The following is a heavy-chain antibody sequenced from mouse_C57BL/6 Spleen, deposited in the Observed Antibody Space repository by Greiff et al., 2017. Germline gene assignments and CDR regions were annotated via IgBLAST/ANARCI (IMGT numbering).Heavy chain of an antibody. Sequence: VMLVESGAELVRPGASVKLSCKASGYTFTDYYINWVKQRPGQGLEWIARIYPGSGNTYYNEKFKGKATLTAEKSSSTAYMQLSSLTSEDSAVYFCARYYYGSSYGWYFDVWGTGTTVTVSS. CDR3: ARYYYGSSYGWYFDV. CDR1: GYTFTDYY. V-gene: IGHV1-76*01. J-gene: IGHJ1*03. D-gene: IGHD1-1*01. CDR2: IYPGSGNT.